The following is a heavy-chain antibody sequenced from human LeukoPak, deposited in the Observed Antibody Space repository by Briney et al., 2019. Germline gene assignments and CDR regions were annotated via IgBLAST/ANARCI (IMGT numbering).Heavy chain of an antibody. CDR2: SHYSGST. D-gene: IGHD2-21*01. CDR3: AGKKGTVVIFDY. CDR1: GASINTYY. V-gene: IGHV4-59*01. J-gene: IGHJ4*02. Sequence: SETLSLTCTVSGASINTYYWSWLRQPPGKGLEWIGYSHYSGSTNYNPSIKSRVTISRDTSKNQVSLRLSSVTAADTAVYYCAGKKGTVVIFDYWGQGTLVTVSS.